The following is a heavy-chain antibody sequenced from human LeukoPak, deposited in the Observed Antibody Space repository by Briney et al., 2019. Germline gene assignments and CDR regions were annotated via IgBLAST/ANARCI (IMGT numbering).Heavy chain of an antibody. V-gene: IGHV3-48*03. CDR3: ARIFGGGHFDY. J-gene: IGHJ4*02. CDR2: ISSSGSPI. Sequence: GGSLRLSCAASGFTFRSYEMNWVRQAPGKGLEWLSYISSSGSPIYYADSVKGRFTISRDNAKNSLYLQMNSLRAEDTAVYYCARIFGGGHFDYWGQGTLVTVSS. CDR1: GFTFRSYE. D-gene: IGHD2-15*01.